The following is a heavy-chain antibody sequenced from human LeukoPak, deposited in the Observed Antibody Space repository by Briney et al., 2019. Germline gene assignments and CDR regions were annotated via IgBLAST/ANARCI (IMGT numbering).Heavy chain of an antibody. J-gene: IGHJ4*02. D-gene: IGHD2-2*01. CDR3: ARSLRGQLLSLMGY. CDR2: INPNSGGT. Sequence: ASVKVSCKVSGYTLTELSMHWVRQAPGQGLEWMGWINPNSGGTNYAQKFQGRVTMTRDTSISTAYMELSRLRSDDTAVYYCARSLRGQLLSLMGYWGQGTLVTVSS. CDR1: GYTLTELS. V-gene: IGHV1-2*02.